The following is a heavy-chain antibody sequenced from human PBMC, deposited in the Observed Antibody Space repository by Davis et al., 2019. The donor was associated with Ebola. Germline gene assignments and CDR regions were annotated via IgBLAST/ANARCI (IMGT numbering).Heavy chain of an antibody. Sequence: PSETLSLTCDVSGDSISTSNWWSWVHQSPGKGLEWIGEIYHNGMTNYNPSLKSRVTISVDKSKNQFFLQLTAVTAADTAVYYCARVMYEYHTSSYSTADAFDIWGQGTRVIVSS. D-gene: IGHD3-22*01. V-gene: IGHV4/OR15-8*01. CDR1: GDSISTSNW. CDR2: IYHNGMT. CDR3: ARVMYEYHTSSYSTADAFDI. J-gene: IGHJ3*02.